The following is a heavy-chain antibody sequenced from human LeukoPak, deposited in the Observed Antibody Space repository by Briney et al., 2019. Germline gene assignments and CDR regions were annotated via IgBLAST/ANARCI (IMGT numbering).Heavy chain of an antibody. CDR2: ISSASNTI. Sequence: GGSLRLSCAASGFTFSSYSMNWVRQAPGKGLEWISYISSASNTIYYADSVKGRFTISRDNAKSSVYLQMNSLRAEDMAMYYCARDGWFGDYNWFDPWGQGTLVTVSS. D-gene: IGHD3-10*01. CDR3: ARDGWFGDYNWFDP. J-gene: IGHJ5*02. V-gene: IGHV3-48*01. CDR1: GFTFSSYS.